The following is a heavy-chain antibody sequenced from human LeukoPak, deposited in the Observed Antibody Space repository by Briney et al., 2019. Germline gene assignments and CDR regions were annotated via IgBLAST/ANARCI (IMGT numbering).Heavy chain of an antibody. V-gene: IGHV3-30*18. Sequence: GGSLRLSCAASGFTFSGYSMHWVRQAPGKGLEWVTVISYDGSNKYYADSVKGRFTISRDNSKNTLYLQMNSLRAEDTAVYYCAKGGYHGNAPGYWGQGTLVTVSS. CDR1: GFTFSGYS. CDR2: ISYDGSNK. J-gene: IGHJ4*02. CDR3: AKGGYHGNAPGY. D-gene: IGHD4-23*01.